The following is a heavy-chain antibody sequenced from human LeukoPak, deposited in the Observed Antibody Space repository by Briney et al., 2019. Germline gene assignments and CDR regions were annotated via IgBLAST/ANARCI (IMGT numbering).Heavy chain of an antibody. V-gene: IGHV4-39*01. J-gene: IGHJ5*02. CDR3: ARRRGYDYVWFDP. CDR1: GGXISSTSYY. Sequence: PSETLSLTRTVSGGXISSTSYYFWSWIRQPPGKGLDWIGSIHHSGRTSYNPSLKSRVTISVDTSKNQFSLNLSSVTAADTAVYFCARRRGYDYVWFDPWGQGTLVTVSS. D-gene: IGHD5-12*01. CDR2: IHHSGRT.